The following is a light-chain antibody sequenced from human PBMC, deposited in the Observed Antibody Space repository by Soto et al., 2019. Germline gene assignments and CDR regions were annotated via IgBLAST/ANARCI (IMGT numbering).Light chain of an antibody. CDR2: DAS. J-gene: IGKJ2*01. CDR3: QQYDTYSMYT. Sequence: DIQMTQSPSTLSASVGDRVTITCRASQSIGTWLAWYHQKPGKAPKLLIYDASTLESGVPSRFSGSGSGTEFTLIISSLQPDDFATYYCQQYDTYSMYTFGQGTKVDIK. CDR1: QSIGTW. V-gene: IGKV1-5*01.